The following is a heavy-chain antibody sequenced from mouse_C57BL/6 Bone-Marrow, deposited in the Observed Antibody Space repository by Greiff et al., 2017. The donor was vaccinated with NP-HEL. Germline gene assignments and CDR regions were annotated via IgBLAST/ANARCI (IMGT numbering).Heavy chain of an antibody. CDR2: ISNGGGST. J-gene: IGHJ2*01. CDR3: ARQGYDYDYFDY. V-gene: IGHV5-12*01. CDR1: GFTFSDYY. D-gene: IGHD2-4*01. Sequence: EVQLVESGGGLVQPGGSLKLSCAASGFTFSDYYMYWVRQTPEKRLEWVAYISNGGGSTYYPDTVKGRFTISRDNAKNTLYLQMSRLKSEDTAMYYWARQGYDYDYFDYWGQGTTLTVSS.